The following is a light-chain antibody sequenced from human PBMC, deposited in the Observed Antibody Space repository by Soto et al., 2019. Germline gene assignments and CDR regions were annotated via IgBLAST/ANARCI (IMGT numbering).Light chain of an antibody. V-gene: IGKV3-15*01. CDR3: QQYNDWPPKRT. Sequence: EVVMTQSPVTLSVSPGERATLSCRASQRITTNLAWYQQKPGQAPRLLIYGASTRATGVPARFSGSGSGTQFTLTINSLQSEDFAVYYCQQYNDWPPKRTFGQGTKVDIK. CDR2: GAS. CDR1: QRITTN. J-gene: IGKJ1*01.